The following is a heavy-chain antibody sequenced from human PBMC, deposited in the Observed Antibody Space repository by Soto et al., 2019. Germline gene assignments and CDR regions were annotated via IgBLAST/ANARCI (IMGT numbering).Heavy chain of an antibody. CDR2: MNPNSGNT. CDR1: GYTFTSYD. Sequence: ASVKVSCKASGYTFTSYDINWVRQATGQGLEWMGWMNPNSGNTGYAQKFQGRVTMTRNTSISTAYMELSSLRSEDTAVYYCARGLHWDIVVVPAAATFDYWGQGTLVTVSS. J-gene: IGHJ4*02. CDR3: ARGLHWDIVVVPAAATFDY. D-gene: IGHD2-2*01. V-gene: IGHV1-8*01.